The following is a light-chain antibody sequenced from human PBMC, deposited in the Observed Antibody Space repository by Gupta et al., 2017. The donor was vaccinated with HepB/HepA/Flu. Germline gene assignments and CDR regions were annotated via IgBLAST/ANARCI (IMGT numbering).Light chain of an antibody. Sequence: EIVLTQSPGTLSLSPGESATLSCRASQSVSSNYLAWYQQKPGQAPRLLIYGASSRATGIPDRFSGSGSGTDFTLTISRLEPEDFAVYYCQQDGSSPITFGQGTRLEIK. V-gene: IGKV3-20*01. CDR2: GAS. J-gene: IGKJ5*01. CDR3: QQDGSSPIT. CDR1: QSVSSNY.